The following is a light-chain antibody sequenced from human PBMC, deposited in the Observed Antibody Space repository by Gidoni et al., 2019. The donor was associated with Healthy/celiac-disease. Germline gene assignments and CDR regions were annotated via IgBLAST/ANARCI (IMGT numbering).Light chain of an antibody. Sequence: QSALTQPASVSGSPGQSITISCTGTSSDVGSYNLVSWYQQHPGKAPKLMIYEGSKRPSGVSYRFSGSKSGNTASLTISGLQAEDEADYYCCSYAGSSTLFGGGTKLTVL. CDR3: CSYAGSSTL. CDR2: EGS. J-gene: IGLJ2*01. V-gene: IGLV2-23*01. CDR1: SSDVGSYNL.